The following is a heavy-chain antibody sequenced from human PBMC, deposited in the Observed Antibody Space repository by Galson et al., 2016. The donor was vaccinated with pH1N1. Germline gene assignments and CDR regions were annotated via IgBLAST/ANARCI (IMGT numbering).Heavy chain of an antibody. CDR1: GGSISSGSYY. CDR3: ARDRVALTGVFDY. D-gene: IGHD2-15*01. CDR2: LYASGST. V-gene: IGHV4-61*02. J-gene: IGHJ4*02. Sequence: LSLTCTVSGGSISSGSYYWNWIRRPAGEGLEWIGRLYASGSTTYNPSLKSRVTMSVDTSKNQFSLRLTSVTAADTAVYYCARDRVALTGVFDYWGQGTLVTVSS.